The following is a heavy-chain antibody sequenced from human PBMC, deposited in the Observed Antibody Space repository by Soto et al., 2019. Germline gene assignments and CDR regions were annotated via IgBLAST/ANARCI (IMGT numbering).Heavy chain of an antibody. J-gene: IGHJ5*02. D-gene: IGHD3-9*01. V-gene: IGHV4-30-2*01. CDR2: IYHSGST. CDR1: GGSISSGGYS. Sequence: PSETLSPTCALSGGSISSGGYSWSWIRQPPGKGLEWIGYIYHSGSTYYNPSLKSRVTISVDRSKNQFSLKLSSVTAADTAVYYCARGWDYDILTGYPWGQGTLVTVS. CDR3: ARGWDYDILTGYP.